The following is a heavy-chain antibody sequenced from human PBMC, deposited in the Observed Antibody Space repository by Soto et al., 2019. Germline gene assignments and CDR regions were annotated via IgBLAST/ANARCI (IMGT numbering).Heavy chain of an antibody. CDR3: AKITMIRGVLMVDY. Sequence: SETLSLTCAVSGGSISSSNWWSWVRQPPGKGLEWIGEIYHSGSTNYNPSLKSRVTILVDKSKNQFSLNLSSVTAADTAVYYCAKITMIRGVLMVDYWGQGTLVTASS. CDR1: GGSISSSNW. J-gene: IGHJ4*02. V-gene: IGHV4-4*02. D-gene: IGHD3-10*01. CDR2: IYHSGST.